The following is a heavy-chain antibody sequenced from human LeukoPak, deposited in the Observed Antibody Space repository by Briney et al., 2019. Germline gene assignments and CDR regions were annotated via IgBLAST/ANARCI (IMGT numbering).Heavy chain of an antibody. CDR3: ARGVHREVPAAIPLYYYYYMDV. Sequence: ASVKVSCKASGYTFTSYGISWVRQAPGQGLEWMGWISAYNGNTNYAQKLQGRVTMTTDTSTSTAYMELRSLRSDDTAVYYCARGVHREVPAAIPLYYYYYMDVWGKGTTVTVSS. D-gene: IGHD2-2*02. CDR1: GYTFTSYG. J-gene: IGHJ6*03. CDR2: ISAYNGNT. V-gene: IGHV1-18*01.